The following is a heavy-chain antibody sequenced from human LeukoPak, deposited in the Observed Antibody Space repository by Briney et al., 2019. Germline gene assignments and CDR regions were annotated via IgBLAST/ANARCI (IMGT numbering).Heavy chain of an antibody. J-gene: IGHJ5*02. D-gene: IGHD3-16*01. CDR3: AREVGWGWFDP. V-gene: IGHV3-48*03. Sequence: GGSLRLSCAASGFTFSSYEMNWVRQAPGKGLKWVSYISSSGSTIYYADSVKGRFTISRDNAKNSLYLQMNSLRAEDTAVYYCAREVGWGWFDPWGQGTLVTVS. CDR2: ISSSGSTI. CDR1: GFTFSSYE.